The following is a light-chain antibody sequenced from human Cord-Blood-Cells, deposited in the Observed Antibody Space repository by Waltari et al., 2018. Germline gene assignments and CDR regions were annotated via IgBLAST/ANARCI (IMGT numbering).Light chain of an antibody. Sequence: QSALTQPASVSGSPGQSITISCTGTSSDVGGYNYVSWYQQHPGQAPKLMIYDVSNVPSGVSNRFSGSKSGNTASLTISGLQAEDEADYYCSSYTSSSTRVFGGGTKLTVL. J-gene: IGLJ3*02. CDR1: SSDVGGYNY. CDR2: DVS. V-gene: IGLV2-14*03. CDR3: SSYTSSSTRV.